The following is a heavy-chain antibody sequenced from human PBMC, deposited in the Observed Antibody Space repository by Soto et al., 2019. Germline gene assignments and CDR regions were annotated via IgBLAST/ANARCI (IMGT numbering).Heavy chain of an antibody. CDR1: GGPLSGYY. D-gene: IGHD4-4*01. CDR3: ARDDRDDYIGNFGY. V-gene: IGHV4-34*01. J-gene: IGHJ4*02. Sequence: PSETLSFTWAVDGGPLSGYYWSWILQPPGKGLECIGEINHSGSTNYNPSRKSRFTISVDTSNNQFSLKLSSVTAADTAVYYGARDDRDDYIGNFGYWGQGTRVTVAS. CDR2: INHSGST.